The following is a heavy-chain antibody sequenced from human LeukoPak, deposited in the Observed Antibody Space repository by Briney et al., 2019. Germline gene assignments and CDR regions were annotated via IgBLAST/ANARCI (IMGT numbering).Heavy chain of an antibody. CDR2: MYTGGGR. V-gene: IGHV3-66*01. D-gene: IGHD2-21*02. Sequence: PGGSLRLSCAASGFSVSSYYMSWVRQPPGKGLEWVSVMYTGGGRYYGDSVKGRFTISRDNSKNTVFLQMNSLRVEDTALYYCTRGQSYCGADCYSDWGQGTLVTASS. CDR1: GFSVSSYY. CDR3: TRGQSYCGADCYSD. J-gene: IGHJ4*02.